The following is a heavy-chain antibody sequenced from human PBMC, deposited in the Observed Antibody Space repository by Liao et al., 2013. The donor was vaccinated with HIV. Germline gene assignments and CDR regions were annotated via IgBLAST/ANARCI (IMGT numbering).Heavy chain of an antibody. CDR3: ARAPPRRICSGGSCYSYYYYYMDV. CDR1: GGSFSGYY. V-gene: IGHV4-34*01. CDR2: INHSGST. J-gene: IGHJ6*03. Sequence: QVQLQQWGAGLLKPSETLSLTCAVYGGSFSGYYWSWIRQPPGKGLEWIGEINHSGSTNYNPSLKSRVTISVDTSKNQFSLKLSSVTAADTAVYYCARAPPRRICSGGSCYSYYYYYMDVWGKGDHGSPSP. D-gene: IGHD2-15*01.